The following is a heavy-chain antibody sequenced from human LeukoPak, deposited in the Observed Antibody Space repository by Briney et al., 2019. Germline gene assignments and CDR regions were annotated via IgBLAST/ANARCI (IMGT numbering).Heavy chain of an antibody. Sequence: PGGSLRLSCAASGFTFSSSAMRWVRQASGKGLEWVGRIRGKANSYATAYAASVKGRFTISRDESKNQAYLQMNSLNTEDTAVYYCTRRQDGPYSGYGSFYWGQGTLVTVSS. CDR1: GFTFSSSA. D-gene: IGHD5-12*01. CDR3: TRRQDGPYSGYGSFY. CDR2: IRGKANSYAT. V-gene: IGHV3-73*01. J-gene: IGHJ4*02.